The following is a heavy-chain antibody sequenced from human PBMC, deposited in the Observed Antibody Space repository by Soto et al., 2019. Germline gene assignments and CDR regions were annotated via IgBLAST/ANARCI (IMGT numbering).Heavy chain of an antibody. J-gene: IGHJ5*02. CDR2: ITSSGEHT. Sequence: GGALRLSCAGSGFNFRNSPKTWGRQAPGQGLEYGSSITSSGEHTFYAASVQGRFTISSANSKGVLHLQMNSLSAEGMARFHCAKGVIDRGANAWGQASVLTVSA. CDR3: AKGVIDRGANA. CDR1: GFNFRNSP. V-gene: IGHV3-23*01.